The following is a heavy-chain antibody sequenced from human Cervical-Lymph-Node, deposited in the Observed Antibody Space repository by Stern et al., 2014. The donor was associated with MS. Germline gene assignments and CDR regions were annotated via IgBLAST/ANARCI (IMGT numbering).Heavy chain of an antibody. V-gene: IGHV1-2*06. CDR3: ARQHDYYYGMDV. CDR1: GYTFTGYY. Sequence: VKLVQSGAEVKKPGASVKVSCKASGYTFTGYYMHWVRQAPGQGLEWMGRVNPNSDGTNYAQKFQGRVTMTRDTAIRPAHMETSRLRYDDTALYYVARQHDYYYGMDVWGQGTTVTVSS. J-gene: IGHJ6*02. CDR2: VNPNSDGT.